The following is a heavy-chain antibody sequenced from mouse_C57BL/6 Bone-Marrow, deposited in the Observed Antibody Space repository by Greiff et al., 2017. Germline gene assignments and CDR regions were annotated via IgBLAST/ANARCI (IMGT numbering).Heavy chain of an antibody. V-gene: IGHV1-15*01. D-gene: IGHD3-2*02. J-gene: IGHJ2*01. CDR2: IDPETGGT. CDR3: TRRKDSSGFYFDY. Sequence: QVQLQQSGAELVRPGASVTLSCKASGYTFTDYEMHWVKQTPVHGLEWIGAIDPETGGTAYNQKFKGKAILTADKSSSTAYMELRSLTSEDSAVDYCTRRKDSSGFYFDYWGQGTTLTVSS. CDR1: GYTFTDYE.